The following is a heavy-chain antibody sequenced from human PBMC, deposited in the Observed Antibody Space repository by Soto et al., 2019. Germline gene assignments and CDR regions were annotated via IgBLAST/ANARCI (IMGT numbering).Heavy chain of an antibody. Sequence: EVQLVESGGGLVKPGGSLRLSCAASGFTFSNAWMSWVRQAPGKGLEWVGRIKSKTDGGTTDYAAPVKGRFTISRDNSENTLYLQMNSLRVEDTAVYYCVKWDRAYYFYGMDVWGQGTTVTVSS. V-gene: IGHV3-15*01. CDR1: GFTFSNAW. J-gene: IGHJ6*02. CDR2: IKSKTDGGTT. CDR3: VKWDRAYYFYGMDV. D-gene: IGHD1-26*01.